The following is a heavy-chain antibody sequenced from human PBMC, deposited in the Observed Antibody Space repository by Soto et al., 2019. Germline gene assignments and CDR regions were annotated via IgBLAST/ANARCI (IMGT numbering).Heavy chain of an antibody. J-gene: IGHJ3*01. CDR3: ATRPLLPGAP. CDR2: IYSSGST. D-gene: IGHD3-22*01. V-gene: IGHV3-53*01. Sequence: EVQLVESGGGLIQPGGSLRLSCAASGFTFSSNDMNWVRQAPGKGLEWVSLIYSSGSTYYAGSVKGRFTISRDNSKNTLYLQMSSLRAEDTAVYYCATRPLLPGAPWGQGTMVTVSS. CDR1: GFTFSSND.